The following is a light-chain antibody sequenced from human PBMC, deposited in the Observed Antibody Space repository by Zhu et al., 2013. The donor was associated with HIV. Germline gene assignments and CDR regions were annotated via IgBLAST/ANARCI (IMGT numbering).Light chain of an antibody. V-gene: IGKV3-20*01. Sequence: EIVLTQSPATLSVSPGERATLSCRASQSVSSEVAWYQQKPGQSPRLLIYDTYYRATGIPDRFSGSGSGTDFTLTISRLEPEDFAVYYCQQYGSSPRTFGQGTKVEIK. J-gene: IGKJ1*01. CDR2: DTY. CDR3: QQYGSSPRT. CDR1: QSVSSE.